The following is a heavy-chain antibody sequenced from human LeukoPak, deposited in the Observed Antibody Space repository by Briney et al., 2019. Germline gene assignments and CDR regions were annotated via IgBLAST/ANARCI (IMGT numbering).Heavy chain of an antibody. D-gene: IGHD1-1*01. CDR1: GIILSSYW. V-gene: IGHV3-7*01. Sequence: GRSLRLSCAPSGIILSSYWMSWVRQAPGKWLEWVANIKQDGSEKWYVDSVKGRFTISRDNAKNSLYLQMNSLRAEDTAVYSCARDRLLEDRDYHNYYYMDVWGKGTTVTVSS. CDR3: ARDRLLEDRDYHNYYYMDV. CDR2: IKQDGSEK. J-gene: IGHJ6*03.